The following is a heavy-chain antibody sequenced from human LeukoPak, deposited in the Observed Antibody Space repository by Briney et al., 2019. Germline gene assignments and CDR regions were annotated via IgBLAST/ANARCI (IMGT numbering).Heavy chain of an antibody. D-gene: IGHD6-19*01. CDR1: GGTFSSYA. Sequence: GSSVKVSCKASGGTFSSYAISWVRQAPGQGLEWMGWISAYNGNTNYAQKLQGRVTMTTDTSTSTAYMELRSLRSDDTAVYYCARAGVAGTMDYWGQGTLVTVSS. CDR3: ARAGVAGTMDY. CDR2: ISAYNGNT. V-gene: IGHV1-18*01. J-gene: IGHJ4*02.